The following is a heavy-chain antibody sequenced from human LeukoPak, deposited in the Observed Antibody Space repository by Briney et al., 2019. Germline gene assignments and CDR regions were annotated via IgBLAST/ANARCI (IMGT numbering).Heavy chain of an antibody. D-gene: IGHD3-3*01. Sequence: SETLSLTCTVSGGSISSGGYYWSWIRQPPGKGLEGIGYIYHSGSTYYNPSLKSRVTISVDRSKNQFSLKLSSVTAADTAVYYCASLRFLEWLLPDNWGQGTLVTVSS. CDR1: GGSISSGGYY. V-gene: IGHV4-30-2*01. CDR3: ASLRFLEWLLPDN. CDR2: IYHSGST. J-gene: IGHJ4*02.